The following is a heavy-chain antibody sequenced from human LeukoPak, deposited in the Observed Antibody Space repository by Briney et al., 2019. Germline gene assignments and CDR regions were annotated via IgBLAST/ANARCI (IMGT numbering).Heavy chain of an antibody. J-gene: IGHJ5*02. V-gene: IGHV4-34*01. Sequence: SETLSLTCAVYGWSFNDYYWNWIRQPPGKGLEWIGEINARGDTNYNPSLKSRVTMSVDTSKKQVSLRLTSMIAADTALYYCARGQVPAARGYNWFDPWGQGTLVTVSS. CDR1: GWSFNDYY. CDR3: ARGQVPAARGYNWFDP. CDR2: INARGDT. D-gene: IGHD2-2*01.